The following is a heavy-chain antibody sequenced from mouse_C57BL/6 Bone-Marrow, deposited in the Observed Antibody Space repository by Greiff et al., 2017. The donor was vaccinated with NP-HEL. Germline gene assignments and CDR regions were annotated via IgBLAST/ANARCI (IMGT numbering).Heavy chain of an antibody. J-gene: IGHJ3*01. CDR1: GYTFTSYW. D-gene: IGHD1-1*01. Sequence: QVQLQQPGAELVKPGASVKMSCKASGYTFTSYWITWVKQRPGQGLEWIGDIYPGSGSTNYNEKFKSKATLTVDTSSSTAYMQLSSLTSEDSAVYYCARGGAITTVVAPFAYWGQGTLVTVSA. CDR2: IYPGSGST. V-gene: IGHV1-55*01. CDR3: ARGGAITTVVAPFAY.